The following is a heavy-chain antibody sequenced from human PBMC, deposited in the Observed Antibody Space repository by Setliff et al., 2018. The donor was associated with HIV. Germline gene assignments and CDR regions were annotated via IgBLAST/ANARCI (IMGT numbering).Heavy chain of an antibody. CDR1: GGSISSSSYY. Sequence: SETLSLTCTVSGGSISSSSYYWGWIRQPPGKGLEWIGRIWTSGGTHYNPSLRSRVTISVDTSKNHFSLKLSSVTAADTAVFYCARVPFTTGFDYWGQGILVTVSS. CDR2: IWTSGGT. CDR3: ARVPFTTGFDY. V-gene: IGHV4-39*02. J-gene: IGHJ4*02. D-gene: IGHD3-3*01.